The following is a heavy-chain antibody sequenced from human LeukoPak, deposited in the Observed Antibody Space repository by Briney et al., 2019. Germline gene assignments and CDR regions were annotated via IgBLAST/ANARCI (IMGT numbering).Heavy chain of an antibody. Sequence: PGGPLRLSCAASGFTFSSYWMSWVRQAPGKGLEWVAIIKQDGTEKYYGDSVKGRFTISRDNAKNSLYLQMNTLRAEDTAVYYCARGVGATHFDYWGQGTLVTVSS. J-gene: IGHJ4*02. D-gene: IGHD1-26*01. CDR2: IKQDGTEK. V-gene: IGHV3-7*04. CDR1: GFTFSSYW. CDR3: ARGVGATHFDY.